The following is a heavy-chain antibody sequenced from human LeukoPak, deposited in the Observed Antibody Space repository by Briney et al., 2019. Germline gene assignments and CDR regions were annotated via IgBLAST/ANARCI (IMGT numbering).Heavy chain of an antibody. V-gene: IGHV3-7*01. Sequence: PGGSLRLSCVASGFTFSSSWMTWVRQAPGMGLERVGNIKADGSGKYYVDSVRGRFTISRNNAKNTLYLQMNSLRAEDTAVYYCARVPTLRFLELLSNAFDIWGQGTMVTVSS. CDR2: IKADGSGK. J-gene: IGHJ3*02. CDR3: ARVPTLRFLELLSNAFDI. D-gene: IGHD3-3*01. CDR1: GFTFSSSW.